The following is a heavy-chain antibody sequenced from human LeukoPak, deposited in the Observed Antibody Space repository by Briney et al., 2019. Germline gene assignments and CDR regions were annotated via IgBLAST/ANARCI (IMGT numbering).Heavy chain of an antibody. J-gene: IGHJ3*02. CDR2: IYHSGST. CDR3: AKKTYDSSGLIPHPGVFDI. V-gene: IGHV4-4*02. D-gene: IGHD3-22*01. CDR1: GGSISTSNW. Sequence: SETLSLTCAVSGGSISTSNWWSWVRQPPGKGLEWIGEIYHSGSTNYNPSLKSRVTISVGKSKNQFSLKLSSVTAADTAMYYCAKKTYDSSGLIPHPGVFDIWGQGTMVTVSS.